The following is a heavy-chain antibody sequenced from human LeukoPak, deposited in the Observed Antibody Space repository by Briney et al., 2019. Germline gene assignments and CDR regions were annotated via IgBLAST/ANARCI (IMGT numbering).Heavy chain of an antibody. Sequence: ASVKVSCKAPGGTFSSYAISWVRQAPGQGLEWMGRIIPILGIANYAQKFQGRVTITADKSTSTAYMELSSLRSEDTAVYYCARDRDYGDYTFDYWGQGTLVTVSS. CDR2: IIPILGIA. CDR1: GGTFSSYA. CDR3: ARDRDYGDYTFDY. J-gene: IGHJ4*02. V-gene: IGHV1-69*04. D-gene: IGHD4-17*01.